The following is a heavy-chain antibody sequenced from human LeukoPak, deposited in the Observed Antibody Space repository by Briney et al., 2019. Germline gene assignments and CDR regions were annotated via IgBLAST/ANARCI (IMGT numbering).Heavy chain of an antibody. Sequence: SETLSLTCTVSAGSISSYYWGWIRQPPGKGLEWIRYIYNSGSTDYNHSLKSCVTISVDTSKNQFSMKLSSVTAADTAVYYCARGIRYSGYDYYYYYTDVWGKGTTVTVSS. CDR1: AGSISSYY. CDR2: IYNSGST. J-gene: IGHJ6*03. CDR3: ARGIRYSGYDYYYYYTDV. V-gene: IGHV4-59*01. D-gene: IGHD5-12*01.